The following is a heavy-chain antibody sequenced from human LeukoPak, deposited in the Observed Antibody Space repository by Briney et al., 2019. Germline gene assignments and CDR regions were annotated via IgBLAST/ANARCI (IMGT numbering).Heavy chain of an antibody. J-gene: IGHJ6*03. Sequence: PGGSLRLSCAASGFTFSSYGMHWVRQAPGKGLEWVAVISYDGSNKYYADSVKGRFTISRDNSKNTLYLQMNSLRAEDTAVYYCAKNNYYDILTEYYYYMDVWGKGTTVTVSS. CDR2: ISYDGSNK. CDR1: GFTFSSYG. D-gene: IGHD3-9*01. CDR3: AKNNYYDILTEYYYYMDV. V-gene: IGHV3-30*18.